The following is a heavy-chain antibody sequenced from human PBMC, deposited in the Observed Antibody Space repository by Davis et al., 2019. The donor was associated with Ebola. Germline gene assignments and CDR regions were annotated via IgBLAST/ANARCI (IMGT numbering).Heavy chain of an antibody. CDR3: ARDGTDCTGGSCQAYFDY. J-gene: IGHJ4*02. CDR1: GYTFTGCY. D-gene: IGHD2-15*01. CDR2: INPNSGGT. V-gene: IGHV1-2*02. Sequence: VSVKVSCKASGYTFTGCYMHWVRQAPGQGLEWMGWINPNSGGTNYAQNFQGRVTMTRDTSISTAYMELSRLRSDDTAVYYCARDGTDCTGGSCQAYFDYWGQGTLVTVSS.